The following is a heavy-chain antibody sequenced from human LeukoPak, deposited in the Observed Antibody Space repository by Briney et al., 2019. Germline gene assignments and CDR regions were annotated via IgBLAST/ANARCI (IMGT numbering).Heavy chain of an antibody. D-gene: IGHD6-19*01. V-gene: IGHV3-48*02. CDR2: ISSRSSTI. J-gene: IGHJ4*02. CDR1: GFTFSTYN. CDR3: ARGSFVDEQWRGFDY. Sequence: PGGSLRLSCAASGFTFSTYNMNWVRQAPGKGLEWVSYISSRSSTIYYADSVKGRFTISRDNAKNSLYLQMNSLRDEDTAVYYCARGSFVDEQWRGFDYWGQGTLVTVSS.